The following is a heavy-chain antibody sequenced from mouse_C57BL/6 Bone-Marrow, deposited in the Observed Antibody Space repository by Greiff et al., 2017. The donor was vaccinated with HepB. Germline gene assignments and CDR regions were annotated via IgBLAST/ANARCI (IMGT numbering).Heavy chain of an antibody. V-gene: IGHV1-26*01. D-gene: IGHD1-1*01. CDR2: INPSNGGT. CDR3: ARRDNGCSYSYFDV. CDR1: GYTFTDYY. J-gene: IGHJ1*03. Sequence: EVQVLQSGPELVKPGASVKISCKASGYTFTDYYMYWVRQSHGKSLEWIGAINPSNGGTSYNQKFKGKVTLSVDNAYSTAYMELRSLTSEDSAVYYWARRDNGCSYSYFDVWGTGTTVTVSS.